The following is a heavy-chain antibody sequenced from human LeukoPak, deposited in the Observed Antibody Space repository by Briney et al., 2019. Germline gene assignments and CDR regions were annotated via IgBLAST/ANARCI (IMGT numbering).Heavy chain of an antibody. CDR2: INSDGSST. V-gene: IGHV3-74*01. CDR3: ARGEQWLDGGFDY. J-gene: IGHJ4*02. D-gene: IGHD6-19*01. Sequence: GGSLRLSCAASGFTFSSYWMHWVRQAPGKGLVWVSRINSDGSSTSYADSVKGRFTISRDNAKNTLYLQMNSLRAEDTAVYCCARGEQWLDGGFDYWGQGTLVTVSS. CDR1: GFTFSSYW.